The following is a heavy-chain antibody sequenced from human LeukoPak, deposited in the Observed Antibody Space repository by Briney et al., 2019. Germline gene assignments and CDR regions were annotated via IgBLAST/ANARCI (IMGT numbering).Heavy chain of an antibody. CDR2: THYGGNT. D-gene: IGHD1-26*01. Sequence: SETLSLTCNVSGASMSTSSHYWSWIRQPPGKGLEWIGSTHYGGNTYYNPSLNSRVTISVDTSKKQFSLKLTSVTAADTAVYYCAGRVGATIWTGMEFWGQGTLVTVSS. CDR3: AGRVGATIWTGMEF. CDR1: GASMSTSSHY. J-gene: IGHJ4*02. V-gene: IGHV4-39*01.